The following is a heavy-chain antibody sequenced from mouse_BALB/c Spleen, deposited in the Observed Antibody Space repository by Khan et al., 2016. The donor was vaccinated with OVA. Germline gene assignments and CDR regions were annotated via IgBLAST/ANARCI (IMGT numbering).Heavy chain of an antibody. CDR2: LSNRGTTT. CDR3: GREGDDGGLAY. D-gene: IGHD2-3*01. Sequence: EVQLQESGGGLVQPGGSLKLSCATSGFTFSDYYMYWVRQTPEKRLEWVAYLSNRGTTTYYPDTVRGRFTLSIDNATNTLYLQMSRVESEDTAMYYCGREGDDGGLAYWGQGTLVTVSA. J-gene: IGHJ3*01. CDR1: GFTFSDYY. V-gene: IGHV5-12*02.